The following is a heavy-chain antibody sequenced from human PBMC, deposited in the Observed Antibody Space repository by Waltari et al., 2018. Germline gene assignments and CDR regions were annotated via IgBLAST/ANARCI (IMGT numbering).Heavy chain of an antibody. D-gene: IGHD3-10*01. V-gene: IGHV4-38-2*02. CDR1: SYSIRSGYF. J-gene: IGHJ5*02. CDR3: VRDLGGSGNSWFDA. CDR2: ISHSGST. Sequence: QVQLQESGPGLARPSETLSLTCDVSSYSIRSGYFWGWIRQPPGKGLRGLGSISHSGSTYYNPSLKSRVTLSVDTSKNQFALKVTSVTAADTATYYCVRDLGGSGNSWFDAWGQGSLVIVSS.